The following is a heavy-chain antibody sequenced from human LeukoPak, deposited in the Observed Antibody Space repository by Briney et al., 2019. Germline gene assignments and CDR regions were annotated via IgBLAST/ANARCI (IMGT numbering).Heavy chain of an antibody. Sequence: PGGSLRLSCAASGFTFSSYGMHWVRQARGKGLEWVAVISYDGSNKYYADSVKGRFTISRDNSKNTLYLQMNSLRAEDTAVYYCARNEYGYAFDFWGQGTMVTVSS. CDR3: ARNEYGYAFDF. CDR1: GFTFSSYG. J-gene: IGHJ3*01. V-gene: IGHV3-30*03. D-gene: IGHD4-17*01. CDR2: ISYDGSNK.